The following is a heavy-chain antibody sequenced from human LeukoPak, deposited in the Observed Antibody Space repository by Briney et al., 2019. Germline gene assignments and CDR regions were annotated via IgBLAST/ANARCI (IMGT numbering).Heavy chain of an antibody. CDR3: ARLFSDSGSFQFDY. CDR1: GFTFSSYA. J-gene: IGHJ4*02. CDR2: ISYDGSNK. Sequence: PGGSLRLSCAASGFTFSSYAMHWVRQAPGKGLEWVAVISYDGSNKYYADSVKGRFTISRDNSKNTLYLQMNSLRAEDTAVYYCARLFSDSGSFQFDYWGQGTLVTVSS. V-gene: IGHV3-30*04. D-gene: IGHD3-10*01.